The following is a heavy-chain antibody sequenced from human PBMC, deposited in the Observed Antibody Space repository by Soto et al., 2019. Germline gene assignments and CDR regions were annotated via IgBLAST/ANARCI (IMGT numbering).Heavy chain of an antibody. CDR2: INLSGST. CDR3: ARGLYYYVPDY. D-gene: IGHD3-10*02. Sequence: SETLSLTCAVYGGSFSGYYCSWICQPPGKGLERIGEINLSGSTNYNPSLKSRVTISVDTSKNQFSLKLSSVTAADTAVYYCARGLYYYVPDYWGQGTLVNVT. V-gene: IGHV4-34*01. CDR1: GGSFSGYY. J-gene: IGHJ4*02.